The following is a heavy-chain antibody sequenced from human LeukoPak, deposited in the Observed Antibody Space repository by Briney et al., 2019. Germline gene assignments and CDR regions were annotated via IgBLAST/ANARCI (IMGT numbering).Heavy chain of an antibody. CDR2: ISSDGSNK. V-gene: IGHV3-30*03. J-gene: IGHJ4*02. Sequence: PGGSLRLSGAASGFTFSNYGMQWVRQAPGKGLEWVALISSDGSNKYYADPVKGRFTISRDNSKNTLYLQMDSLRTEDTALYYCAGGWDFGDYWGQGTLVPVSS. CDR1: GFTFSNYG. D-gene: IGHD1-26*01. CDR3: AGGWDFGDY.